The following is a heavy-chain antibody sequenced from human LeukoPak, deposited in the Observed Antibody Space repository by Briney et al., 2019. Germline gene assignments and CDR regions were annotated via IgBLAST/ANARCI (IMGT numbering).Heavy chain of an antibody. CDR2: ISGSGGST. D-gene: IGHD4-17*01. V-gene: IGHV3-23*01. CDR3: ARGSYGDSSYDAFDI. Sequence: GGSLRLSCAASGFTFSSYAMSWVRQAPGKGLEWVSAISGSGGSTYYADSVEGRFTISRDNSKNTLYLQMNSLRAEDTAVYYCARGSYGDSSYDAFDIWGQGTMVTVSS. J-gene: IGHJ3*02. CDR1: GFTFSSYA.